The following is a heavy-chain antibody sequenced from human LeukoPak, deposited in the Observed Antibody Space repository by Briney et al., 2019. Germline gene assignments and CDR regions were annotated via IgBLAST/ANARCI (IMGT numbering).Heavy chain of an antibody. CDR2: ISSSSSYI. J-gene: IGHJ5*02. CDR3: ARDRRIGIAAAGTGWFDP. CDR1: GFTFGSYS. V-gene: IGHV3-21*01. Sequence: GGSLRPSCAASGFTFGSYSMNWVRQAPGKGLEWVSSISSSSSYIYYADSVKGRFTISRDNAKNSLYLQMNSLRAEDTAVYYCARDRRIGIAAAGTGWFDPWGQGTLVTVSS. D-gene: IGHD6-13*01.